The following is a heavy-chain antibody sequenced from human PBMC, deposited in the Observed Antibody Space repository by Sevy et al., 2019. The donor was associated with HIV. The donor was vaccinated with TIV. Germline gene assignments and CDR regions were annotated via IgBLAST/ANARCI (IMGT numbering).Heavy chain of an antibody. CDR2: ISGSGGST. D-gene: IGHD3-3*01. CDR3: AKGVYDFWSGRSDVFDI. J-gene: IGHJ3*02. V-gene: IGHV3-23*01. Sequence: GGSLRLSCGVSGFTFKTHAMSWVRQAPGKGLEWVSGISGSGGSTYYADSVKGRFTISRDNSKNTLYLQMNSLRAEDTAVYYCAKGVYDFWSGRSDVFDIWGQGTMVTVSS. CDR1: GFTFKTHA.